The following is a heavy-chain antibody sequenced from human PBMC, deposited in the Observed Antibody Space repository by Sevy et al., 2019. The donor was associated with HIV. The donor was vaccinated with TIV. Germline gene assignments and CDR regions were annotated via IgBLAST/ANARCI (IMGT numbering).Heavy chain of an antibody. CDR3: ARRGVTSQYFQH. CDR2: INPNSGGT. Sequence: ASVKVSCKASGYTFTGYYMHWVRQAPGQGLEWMGWINPNSGGTNYAQKFQGWVTMTRDTSISTAYMELGRLRSDDTAVYYCARRGVTSQYFQHWGQGTLVTVSS. J-gene: IGHJ1*01. V-gene: IGHV1-2*04. CDR1: GYTFTGYY. D-gene: IGHD2-21*02.